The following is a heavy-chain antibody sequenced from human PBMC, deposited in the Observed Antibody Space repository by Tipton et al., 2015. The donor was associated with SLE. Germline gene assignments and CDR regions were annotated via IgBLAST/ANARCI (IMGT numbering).Heavy chain of an antibody. Sequence: TLSLTCTVSGGSISSYYWSWIRQPPGKGLEWIGYIYYTGSTYYNPSLKSRVTISVDTSRSQFSLQLSSVTAADTAVYYCARDDPDGESSGIPGDYWGQGTLVTVSS. D-gene: IGHD3-22*01. CDR3: ARDDPDGESSGIPGDY. J-gene: IGHJ4*02. V-gene: IGHV4-59*01. CDR1: GGSISSYY. CDR2: IYYTGST.